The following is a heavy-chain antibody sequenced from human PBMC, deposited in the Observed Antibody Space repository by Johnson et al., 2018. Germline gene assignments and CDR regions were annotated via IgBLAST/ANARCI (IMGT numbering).Heavy chain of an antibody. CDR1: GASISTYF. Sequence: QVQLQESGPGLVKPSETXSLTCTVSGASISTYFWSWIRQPPGKGLEWIGYIYYSGSSSYSPSLKSRATMSVDMSKNQLTLKLSSVTAADTAVYYCARGRGDYYDSSGFQSWGQGTLVTVSS. D-gene: IGHD3-22*01. CDR3: ARGRGDYYDSSGFQS. J-gene: IGHJ5*02. V-gene: IGHV4-59*01. CDR2: IYYSGSS.